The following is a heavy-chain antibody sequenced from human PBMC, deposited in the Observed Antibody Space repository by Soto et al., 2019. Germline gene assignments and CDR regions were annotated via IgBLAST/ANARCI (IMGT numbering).Heavy chain of an antibody. D-gene: IGHD5-12*01. CDR2: ISYDGSNK. J-gene: IGHJ4*02. Sequence: GGSLRLSCAASGFTFSSYCMHWVRQAPGKGLEWVAVISYDGSNKYYADSVKGRFTISRDNSKNTLYLQMNSLRAEDTAVYYCVSGGDIGEYSGYDLPLHYWGQGTLVTVSS. CDR1: GFTFSSYC. CDR3: VSGGDIGEYSGYDLPLHY. V-gene: IGHV3-30*03.